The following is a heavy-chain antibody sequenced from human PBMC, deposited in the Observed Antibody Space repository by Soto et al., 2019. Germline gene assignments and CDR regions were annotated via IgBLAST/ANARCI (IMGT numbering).Heavy chain of an antibody. Sequence: QVQLQQWGAGLLKPSETLSLTCAVYGGSFSGYYWRWIRQPPGKGLEWTGEINHSGSTNYNPSLKSRVTISVDTSKNQFSLKLSSVTAADTAVYYCARTLPPMMVRGTNWFDPWGQGTLVTVSS. D-gene: IGHD3-10*01. CDR1: GGSFSGYY. J-gene: IGHJ5*02. V-gene: IGHV4-34*01. CDR3: ARTLPPMMVRGTNWFDP. CDR2: INHSGST.